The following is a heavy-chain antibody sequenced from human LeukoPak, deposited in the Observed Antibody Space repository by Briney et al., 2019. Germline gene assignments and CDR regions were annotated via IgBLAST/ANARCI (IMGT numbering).Heavy chain of an antibody. V-gene: IGHV1-18*01. CDR2: ISAYNGNT. CDR1: GYTFTSYG. Sequence: ASVKVSCKASGYTFTSYGISWVRQAPGQGLEWMGWISAYNGNTNYAQKLQGRVTMTTDTSTSTAYMELRSLRSEDTAVYYCARDGIVVVTATYAFDIWGQGTMVTVSS. D-gene: IGHD2-21*02. CDR3: ARDGIVVVTATYAFDI. J-gene: IGHJ3*02.